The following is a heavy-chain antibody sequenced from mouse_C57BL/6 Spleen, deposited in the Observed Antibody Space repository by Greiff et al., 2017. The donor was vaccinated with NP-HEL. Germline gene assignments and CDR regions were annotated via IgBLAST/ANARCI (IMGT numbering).Heavy chain of an antibody. V-gene: IGHV1-59*01. CDR2: IDPSDSYT. CDR3: ARGDYGNHAWFAY. J-gene: IGHJ3*01. D-gene: IGHD2-1*01. CDR1: GYTFTSYW. Sequence: VQLQQPGAELVRPGTSVKLSCKASGYTFTSYWMHWVKPRPGQGLEWIGVIDPSDSYTNYNQKFKGKATLTVDTSSSTAYMQLSSLTSEDSAVYYCARGDYGNHAWFAYWGQGTLVTVSA.